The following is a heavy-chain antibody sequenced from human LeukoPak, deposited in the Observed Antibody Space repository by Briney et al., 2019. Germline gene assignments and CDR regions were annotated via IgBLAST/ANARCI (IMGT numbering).Heavy chain of an antibody. Sequence: GGSLRLSCAASGFTFSSYAMHWVRQAPGKGLEWVAVISYDGSNKYYADYVKGRFTISRDNSKNTLYLQMNSLRAEDTAVYYCARTYYTYGMDVWGQGTTVTVSS. CDR2: ISYDGSNK. V-gene: IGHV3-30-3*01. CDR3: ARTYYTYGMDV. J-gene: IGHJ6*02. D-gene: IGHD3-3*01. CDR1: GFTFSSYA.